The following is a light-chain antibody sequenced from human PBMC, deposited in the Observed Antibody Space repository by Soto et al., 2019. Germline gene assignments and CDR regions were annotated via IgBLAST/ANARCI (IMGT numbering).Light chain of an antibody. CDR2: DAS. CDR3: QQYSDWPL. CDR1: QSVGST. J-gene: IGKJ3*01. Sequence: EIVMTPSPAPLSVSAGERATLSCRASQSVGSTLAWYPQTPGRAPRLLIYDASPRATAIPARFSGSGSGTEFTLTLSSLHSEDFAVYYCQQYSDWPLFRPGTKVD. V-gene: IGKV3-15*01.